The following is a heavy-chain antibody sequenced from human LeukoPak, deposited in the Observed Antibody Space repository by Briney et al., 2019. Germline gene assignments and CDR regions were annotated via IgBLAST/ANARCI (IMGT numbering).Heavy chain of an antibody. D-gene: IGHD4-17*01. CDR3: VKVWDTTVTVDAFDI. CDR2: TRGNGGST. Sequence: TGGSLRLSCSASGFTFSSYAMHWVRQAPGKGLEYVSSTRGNGGSTYYAASVKGRFTISRDNSKTTLYHQMSSRRPDDTVVYYCVKVWDTTVTVDAFDIWGQGTMVTVSS. V-gene: IGHV3-64D*06. J-gene: IGHJ3*02. CDR1: GFTFSSYA.